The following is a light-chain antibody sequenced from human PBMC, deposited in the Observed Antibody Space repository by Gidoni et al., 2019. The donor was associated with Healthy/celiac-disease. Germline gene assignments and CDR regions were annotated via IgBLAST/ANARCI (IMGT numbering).Light chain of an antibody. CDR1: SSNIGAGYD. CDR3: QSYDSSLSGWV. CDR2: GNS. Sequence: QSVLTQPPSVSAAPGQRVTISCTGISSNIGAGYDVPWYQQLPGTAPKLLIYGNSNRPSGVPDRFSGSKSGTSASLAITGLQAEDEADYYCQSYDSSLSGWVFGGGTKLTV. J-gene: IGLJ3*02. V-gene: IGLV1-40*01.